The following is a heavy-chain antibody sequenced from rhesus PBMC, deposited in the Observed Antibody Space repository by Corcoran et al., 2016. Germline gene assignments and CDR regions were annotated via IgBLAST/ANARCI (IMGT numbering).Heavy chain of an antibody. D-gene: IGHD2-2*01. CDR1: GGSISTHY. V-gene: IGHV4-160*01. CDR2: IDGSGGST. Sequence: QVQLQESGPGLVKPSETLPLTCAAAGGSISTHYWRWIRQAPGTGLEWIGRIDGSGGSTDYNPSLKSRVTISTDTSKNQFSLKLSSVTAADTAVYYCAREGYCTSTTCYWHSLDVWGRGVLVTVSS. CDR3: AREGYCTSTTCYWHSLDV. J-gene: IGHJ5-2*02.